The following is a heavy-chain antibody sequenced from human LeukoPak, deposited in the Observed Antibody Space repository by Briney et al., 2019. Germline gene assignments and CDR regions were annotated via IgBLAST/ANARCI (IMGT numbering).Heavy chain of an antibody. J-gene: IGHJ4*02. Sequence: GESLKISCKGSGYSFTSYWIGWVRQMPGKGLEWMGIIYPGDSDTRYSPSFQGPVTISADKSISTAYLQWSSLKASDTAMYYCARGGYDFWSGYYPGDYWGQGTLVTVSS. CDR3: ARGGYDFWSGYYPGDY. D-gene: IGHD3-3*01. V-gene: IGHV5-51*01. CDR2: IYPGDSDT. CDR1: GYSFTSYW.